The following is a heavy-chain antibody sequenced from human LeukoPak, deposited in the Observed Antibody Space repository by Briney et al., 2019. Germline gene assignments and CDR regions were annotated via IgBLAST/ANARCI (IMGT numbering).Heavy chain of an antibody. V-gene: IGHV3-7*01. J-gene: IGHJ4*02. Sequence: GGSLRLSCVASGFTFSNYWMTWVRQAPGKGLECVANIERDGSEQFYVDSVKGRFTISRDNAKSSLYLQIDSLRAEDTAVYYCATFGSGSFSYWGQGTLVTVSS. CDR1: GFTFSNYW. CDR2: IERDGSEQ. D-gene: IGHD3-10*01. CDR3: ATFGSGSFSY.